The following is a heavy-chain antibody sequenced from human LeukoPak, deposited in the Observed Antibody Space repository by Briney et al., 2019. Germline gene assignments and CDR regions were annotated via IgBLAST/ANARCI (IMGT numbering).Heavy chain of an antibody. D-gene: IGHD3-10*01. CDR1: GYTFTTFS. J-gene: IGHJ3*02. Sequence: ASVKVFCKASGYTFTTFSITGVRQAPGQGLEWMGWINADNGNTNYAQNLQGRVTMTTDTSTSTAYMELRSLRSDDTAVYYCARRDSGLDAFDIWGQGTMVIVSS. V-gene: IGHV1-18*01. CDR3: ARRDSGLDAFDI. CDR2: INADNGNT.